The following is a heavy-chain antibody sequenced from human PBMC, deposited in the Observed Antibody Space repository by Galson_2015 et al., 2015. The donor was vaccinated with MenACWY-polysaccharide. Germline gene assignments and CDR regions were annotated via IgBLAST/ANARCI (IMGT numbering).Heavy chain of an antibody. V-gene: IGHV4-39*07. J-gene: IGHJ5*02. CDR1: GDSLTNTNFH. D-gene: IGHD1-26*01. Sequence: SETLSLTCTVSGDSLTNTNFHWGWIRQSPGRKLEWIGHLSDAGSTYVNPSFKSRFSMSLDTSKNQLSLALTSMTAADTAVYYCARVGVLKWFDPWGQGILVTISS. CDR3: ARVGVLKWFDP. CDR2: LSDAGST.